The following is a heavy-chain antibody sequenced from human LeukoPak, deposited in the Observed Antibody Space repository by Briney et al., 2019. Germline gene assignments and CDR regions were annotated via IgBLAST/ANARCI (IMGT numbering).Heavy chain of an antibody. CDR2: IYPGDSDT. J-gene: IGHJ5*02. V-gene: IGHV5-51*01. Sequence: GESLKISCKGSGYSFTSYWLGWVRQTPGKGLEWMGIIYPGDSDTRYSPSFQGQVTISADKSTSTAYLQWSSLKASDTAMYYCARLYYGSGRDKNWFDPWGQGTLVTVSS. CDR3: ARLYYGSGRDKNWFDP. CDR1: GYSFTSYW. D-gene: IGHD3-10*01.